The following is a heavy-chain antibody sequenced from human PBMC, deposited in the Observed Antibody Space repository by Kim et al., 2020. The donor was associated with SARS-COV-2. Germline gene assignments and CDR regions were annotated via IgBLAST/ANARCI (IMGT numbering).Heavy chain of an antibody. J-gene: IGHJ4*02. CDR3: AISGVYNSGWHNPCDY. V-gene: IGHV3-23*01. CDR2: ISGSGSST. D-gene: IGHD6-19*01. Sequence: GGSLRLSCAASGVIFNNYAMSWVRQAPGKGLEWVSIISGSGSSTYYADSVKGRFTISRDNSKNTVFLQMNSLRADDTATYYCAISGVYNSGWHNPCDYWGPGTLVTVSS. CDR1: GVIFNNYA.